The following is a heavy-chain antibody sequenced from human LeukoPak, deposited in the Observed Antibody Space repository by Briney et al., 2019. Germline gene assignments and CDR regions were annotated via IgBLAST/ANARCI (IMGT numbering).Heavy chain of an antibody. D-gene: IGHD5-18*01. CDR1: GFTFSSYA. Sequence: RAGGSLRLSCAASGFTFSSYAMSWVRQAPGKGLEWVANIKKDGSEKYYVDSVKGRFTISRDNAKTSLYLQMNSLRAEDTAVYYCARDLSGVTGYTYGRGIDYWGQGTLVTVSS. V-gene: IGHV3-7*01. CDR2: IKKDGSEK. J-gene: IGHJ4*02. CDR3: ARDLSGVTGYTYGRGIDY.